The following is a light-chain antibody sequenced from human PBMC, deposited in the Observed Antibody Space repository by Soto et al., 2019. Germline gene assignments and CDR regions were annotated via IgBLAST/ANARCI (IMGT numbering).Light chain of an antibody. CDR1: QSVLYSSNNKNY. CDR3: QHYYSTPPFT. Sequence: DIVMTQSPDSLAVSLGERAIINCKSSQSVLYSSNNKNYLAWYQQKPGQPPKLLIYWASTREAGVPDRFSGSGSGTDFTLTISSLQAEDVAVYYCQHYYSTPPFTFGQGTKLEIK. V-gene: IGKV4-1*01. J-gene: IGKJ2*01. CDR2: WAS.